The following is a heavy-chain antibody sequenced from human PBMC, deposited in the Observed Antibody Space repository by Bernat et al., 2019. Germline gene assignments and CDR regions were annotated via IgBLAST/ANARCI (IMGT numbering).Heavy chain of an antibody. CDR3: ARHYCSGGSCLLYDWFDP. J-gene: IGHJ5*02. CDR1: GGSISSYY. CDR2: IYNRGST. D-gene: IGHD2-15*01. Sequence: QVQLQESGPGLVKPSETLSLICNVSGGSISSYYWSWIRQPPGKGLEWIGYIYNRGSTDYNPSLKSRVTISVDTSKNQFSLKLSSVTAADTAVYYCARHYCSGGSCLLYDWFDPWGQGTLVTISS. V-gene: IGHV4-59*08.